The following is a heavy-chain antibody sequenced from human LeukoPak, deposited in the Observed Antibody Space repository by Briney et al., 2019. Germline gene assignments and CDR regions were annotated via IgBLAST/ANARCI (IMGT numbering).Heavy chain of an antibody. CDR2: ISAYNGNT. Sequence: ASVKVSCKASGYTFTSYGISWVRQAPGQGLEWMGWISAYNGNTNYAQKLQGRVTMTTDTSTSTAYTELRSLRSDDTAVYYCARITIGVWLVPCDYWGQGTLVTVSS. CDR3: ARITIGVWLVPCDY. D-gene: IGHD6-19*01. J-gene: IGHJ4*02. V-gene: IGHV1-18*01. CDR1: GYTFTSYG.